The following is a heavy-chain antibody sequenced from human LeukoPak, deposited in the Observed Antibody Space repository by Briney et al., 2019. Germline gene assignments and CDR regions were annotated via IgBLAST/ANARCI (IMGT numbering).Heavy chain of an antibody. V-gene: IGHV1-69*05. Sequence: SVKVSCKASGGTFSSYAISWVRQAPGQGLEWMGGIIPIFGTANYAQKFQGRVTITRDTSASTAYMELSSLRSEDTAVYYCARSPSTGMYNWFDPWGQGTLVTVSS. CDR1: GGTFSSYA. CDR2: IIPIFGTA. J-gene: IGHJ5*02. D-gene: IGHD3-10*01. CDR3: ARSPSTGMYNWFDP.